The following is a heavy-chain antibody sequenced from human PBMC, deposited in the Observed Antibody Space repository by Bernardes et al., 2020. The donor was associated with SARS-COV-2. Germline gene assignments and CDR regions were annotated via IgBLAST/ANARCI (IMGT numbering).Heavy chain of an antibody. CDR1: GGSFSGYY. V-gene: IGHV4-34*01. CDR2: INHSGST. CDR3: ASRDYYYYYGMDV. J-gene: IGHJ6*02. Sequence: ETLSLTCAVYGGSFSGYYWSWIRQPPGKRLEWIGEINHSGSTNYNPSLKSRVTISVDTSKNQFSLKLSSVTAADTAVYYCASRDYYYYYGMDVWGQGTTVTVSS.